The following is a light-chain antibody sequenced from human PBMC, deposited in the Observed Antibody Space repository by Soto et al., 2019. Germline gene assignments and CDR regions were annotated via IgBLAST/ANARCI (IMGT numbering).Light chain of an antibody. Sequence: DILINHPPSTLYESVGVTVSICRMARQSISSWWAWYQQKPGTAPKLLIYKASTLKSGVPSRFSGSGTGTEFTLTISSLQPDDFATYCCQSYNTAGRTFGQGTRLENK. V-gene: IGKV1-5*03. CDR1: QSISSW. J-gene: IGKJ5*01. CDR3: QSYNTAGRT. CDR2: KAS.